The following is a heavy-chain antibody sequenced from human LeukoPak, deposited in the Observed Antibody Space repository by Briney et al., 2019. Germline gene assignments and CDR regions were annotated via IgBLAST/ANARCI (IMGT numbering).Heavy chain of an antibody. CDR2: IYTSGST. J-gene: IGHJ4*02. CDR1: GGSISSGSYY. V-gene: IGHV4-61*02. Sequence: PSETLSLTCTVSGGSISSGSYYWSWIRQPAGKGLEWIGRIYTSGSTNYNPSLKSRVTISVDMSKNQFSLKLSSVTAADTAVYYCAREGMVAYFDYWGQGTLVTVSS. D-gene: IGHD2-15*01. CDR3: AREGMVAYFDY.